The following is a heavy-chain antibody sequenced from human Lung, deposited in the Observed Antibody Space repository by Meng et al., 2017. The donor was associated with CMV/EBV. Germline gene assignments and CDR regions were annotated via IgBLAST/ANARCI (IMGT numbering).Heavy chain of an antibody. V-gene: IGHV1-8*01. Sequence: FSDYDINWVRQASGQGLEWMGWMNPNSGNTGYAQNFQGRLSMTISTSTSTAYMELNGLRSEDTAVYYCTRDGHTGRHGWRYDTGWFDPWGQGTLVTVSS. CDR3: TRDGHTGRHGWRYDTGWFDP. D-gene: IGHD2-8*02. CDR2: MNPNSGNT. J-gene: IGHJ5*02. CDR1: FSDYD.